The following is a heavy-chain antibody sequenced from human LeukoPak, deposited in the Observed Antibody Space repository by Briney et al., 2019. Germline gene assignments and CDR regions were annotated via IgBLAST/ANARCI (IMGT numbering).Heavy chain of an antibody. CDR3: VRDFMAMGGTTAHLHY. CDR2: ISSDGSST. J-gene: IGHJ4*02. Sequence: GGSLRLSCAASGFTFSSYWMHWVRQAPGKGLVWVSRISSDGSSTNFADSVKGRFTISRDNAKNTLYLQMNGLRAEDTAVYYCVRDFMAMGGTTAHLHYWGQGSLVTVSS. V-gene: IGHV3-74*01. CDR1: GFTFSSYW. D-gene: IGHD1-26*01.